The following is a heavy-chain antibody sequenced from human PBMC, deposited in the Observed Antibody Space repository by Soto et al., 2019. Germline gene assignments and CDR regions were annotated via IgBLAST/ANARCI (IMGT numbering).Heavy chain of an antibody. CDR3: ARHYYYDSSYYYPTNTQLPLDY. CDR1: GGSFSGYY. D-gene: IGHD3-22*01. J-gene: IGHJ4*02. Sequence: SETLSLTCAVYGGSFSGYYWTWIRQPPGTGLEWIGEINHSGSTNYNPSLKSRVTISVDTSKNQFSLKLTSVTASDSAMYFCARHYYYDSSYYYPTNTQLPLDYWGQGTLVTVSS. CDR2: INHSGST. V-gene: IGHV4-34*01.